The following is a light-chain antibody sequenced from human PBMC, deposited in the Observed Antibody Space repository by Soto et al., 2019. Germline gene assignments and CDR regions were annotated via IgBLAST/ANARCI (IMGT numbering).Light chain of an antibody. J-gene: IGLJ2*01. CDR2: DVS. CDR3: CSYAGSYTLVV. V-gene: IGLV2-11*01. Sequence: QSALTQPRSVSGSPGQSVTISCTGTSSDVGGYNYVSWYQQHPGKAPKLMIYDVSKRPSGVPDRFSGSKSGNTASLTISGLQAGDEADYYCCSYAGSYTLVVFGGGTQLTVL. CDR1: SSDVGGYNY.